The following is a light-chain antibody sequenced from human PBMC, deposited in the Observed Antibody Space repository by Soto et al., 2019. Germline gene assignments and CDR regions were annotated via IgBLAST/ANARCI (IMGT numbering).Light chain of an antibody. CDR2: EDV. J-gene: IGLJ2*01. Sequence: QSALTQPASVSGSLGQSITISCTGTSSDVGTYKLVSWYQQHPGKAPQLVMFEDVERPSGVSNRFSGSKSGNTASLTISGLQTEDEADYYGCSYAGGTSVVFGGGTKLTVL. CDR1: SSDVGTYKL. CDR3: CSYAGGTSVV. V-gene: IGLV2-23*01.